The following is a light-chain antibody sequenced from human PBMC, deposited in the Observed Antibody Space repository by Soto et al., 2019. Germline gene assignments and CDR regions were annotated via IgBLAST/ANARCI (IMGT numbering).Light chain of an antibody. CDR3: QQRNSWPVT. Sequence: EIVMTQSPATLSVSPGERATLSCRASHSVSSNLAWYQQKPGQSPRLLIYDASTRATGIPARFSGSGSGTDFTLTISSLEPEDFAVYYCQQRNSWPVTFSQGTRLEIK. CDR1: HSVSSN. V-gene: IGKV3D-15*01. CDR2: DAS. J-gene: IGKJ5*01.